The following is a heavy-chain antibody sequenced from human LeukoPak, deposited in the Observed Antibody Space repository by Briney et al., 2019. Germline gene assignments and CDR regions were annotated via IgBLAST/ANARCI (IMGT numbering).Heavy chain of an antibody. J-gene: IGHJ6*03. Sequence: SSETLSLTCDVYGGSFSAYYWSWIRQPPGKGLEWIGEINHSGSTNYNPSPKSRVTISVDTSKNQFSLKLSSVTAADTAVYYCARNVGYSSYYYYYMDVWGKGTTVTVSS. CDR3: ARNVGYSSYYYYYMDV. D-gene: IGHD4-11*01. V-gene: IGHV4-34*01. CDR2: INHSGST. CDR1: GGSFSAYY.